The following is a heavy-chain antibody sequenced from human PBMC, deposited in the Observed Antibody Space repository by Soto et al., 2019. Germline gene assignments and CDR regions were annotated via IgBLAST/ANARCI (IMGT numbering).Heavy chain of an antibody. CDR1: GYTFTSYG. V-gene: IGHV1-18*01. D-gene: IGHD3-22*01. Sequence: QVQLVQSGAEVKKPGASVKVSCKASGYTFTSYGISWVRQAPGQGLEWMGWISAYNGNTNYAQKLQGRVTMTTDTSTSTAYMELRSLRSDDTAVYYCARDSFYYDGRGYYPDWYFDLWGRGTLVTVSS. CDR3: ARDSFYYDGRGYYPDWYFDL. CDR2: ISAYNGNT. J-gene: IGHJ2*01.